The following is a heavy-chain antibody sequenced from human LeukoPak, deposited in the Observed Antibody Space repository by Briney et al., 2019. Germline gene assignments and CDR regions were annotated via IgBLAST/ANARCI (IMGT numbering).Heavy chain of an antibody. Sequence: ASVKVSCKASGYTFTSYDINWVRQATGQGLEWMGWMNPNSGNTNYAQKLQGRVTMTTDTSTSTAYMEPRSLRSDDTAVYYCARTYSSSWYDWFDPWGQGTLVTVSS. V-gene: IGHV1-18*01. J-gene: IGHJ5*02. CDR1: GYTFTSYD. CDR2: MNPNSGNT. D-gene: IGHD6-13*01. CDR3: ARTYSSSWYDWFDP.